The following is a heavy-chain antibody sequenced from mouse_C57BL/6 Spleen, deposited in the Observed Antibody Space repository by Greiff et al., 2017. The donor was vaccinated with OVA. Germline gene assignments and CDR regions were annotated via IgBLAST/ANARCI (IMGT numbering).Heavy chain of an antibody. V-gene: IGHV5-17*01. CDR1: GFTFSDYG. CDR3: ARPLVTTALYYFDY. J-gene: IGHJ2*01. CDR2: ISSGSSTI. Sequence: EVQRVESGGGLVKPGGSLKLSCAASGFTFSDYGMHWVRQAPEKGLEWVAYISSGSSTIYYADTVKGRFTISRDNAKNTLFLQMTSLRSEDTAMYYCARPLVTTALYYFDYWGQGTTLTVSS. D-gene: IGHD1-2*01.